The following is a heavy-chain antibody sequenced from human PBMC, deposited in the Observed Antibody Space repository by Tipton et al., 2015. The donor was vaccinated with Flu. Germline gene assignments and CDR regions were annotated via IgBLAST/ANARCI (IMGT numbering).Heavy chain of an antibody. Sequence: SLRLSCAASGFSVSSNYMSWVRQAPGKGLEWVSVIYSGGSTYYADSVKGRFTISRDKSKLYLQMNSLRAEDTAVYYCASRRGGDYPYFDYWGQGTLVTVSS. D-gene: IGHD4-17*01. CDR3: ASRRGGDYPYFDY. J-gene: IGHJ4*02. CDR1: GFSVSSNY. V-gene: IGHV3-53*01. CDR2: IYSGGST.